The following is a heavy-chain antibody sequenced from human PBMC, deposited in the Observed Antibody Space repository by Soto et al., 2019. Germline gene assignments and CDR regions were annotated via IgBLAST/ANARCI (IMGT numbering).Heavy chain of an antibody. V-gene: IGHV3-23*01. CDR3: ARLWFGDYYYGMDV. CDR1: GFRFCDYA. J-gene: IGHJ6*02. CDR2: ITGSGADT. D-gene: IGHD3-10*01. Sequence: GGSLRLSCAVSGFRFCDYAMAWVRQAPGKGLEYVSSITGSGADTYYAQSVRGRFTIYRDNFRDTLYVQMNSLGAEDTAMYYCARLWFGDYYYGMDVWGQGTTVTVSS.